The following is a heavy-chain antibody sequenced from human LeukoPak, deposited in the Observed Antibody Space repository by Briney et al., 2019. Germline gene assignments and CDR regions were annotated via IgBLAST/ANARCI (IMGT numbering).Heavy chain of an antibody. D-gene: IGHD6-6*01. CDR3: AREVSSIAARSWFDP. CDR2: INPNSGGT. J-gene: IGHJ5*02. Sequence: GASVKVSCKASGYTFTGYYMHWVRQAPGQGLEWMGWINPNSGGTNYAQKFQGRVTMTRDTSISTAYMELSRPRSDDTAVYYCAREVSSIAARSWFDPWGQGTLVTVSS. CDR1: GYTFTGYY. V-gene: IGHV1-2*02.